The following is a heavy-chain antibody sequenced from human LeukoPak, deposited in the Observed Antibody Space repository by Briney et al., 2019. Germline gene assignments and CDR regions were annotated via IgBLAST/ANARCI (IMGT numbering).Heavy chain of an antibody. CDR2: ISSGGSIT. CDR1: GFTLSGHN. CDR3: ARPGITAFDI. J-gene: IGHJ3*02. Sequence: PGGSLRLSCVASGFTLSGHNINWVRQAPGKGLEWVSHISSGGSITYYGDSVKGRIAISRDNAKNSVSLYMNSLRAEDSAVYYCARPGITAFDIWGQGTMVTVSS. D-gene: IGHD3-10*01. V-gene: IGHV3-48*01.